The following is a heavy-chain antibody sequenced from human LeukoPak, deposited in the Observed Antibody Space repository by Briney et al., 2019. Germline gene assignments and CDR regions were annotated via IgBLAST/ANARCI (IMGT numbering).Heavy chain of an antibody. J-gene: IGHJ5*02. D-gene: IGHD5-24*01. Sequence: AVSLTLSCSASGFTINSYAMSWVRQAPGKGLEWVSAISGNGDSTYYADSVKGRFTISRDNSKNTPYLQMNSLRAEDTALYYCARQMATINHWGQGTLVTVSS. CDR1: GFTINSYA. CDR3: ARQMATINH. V-gene: IGHV3-23*01. CDR2: ISGNGDST.